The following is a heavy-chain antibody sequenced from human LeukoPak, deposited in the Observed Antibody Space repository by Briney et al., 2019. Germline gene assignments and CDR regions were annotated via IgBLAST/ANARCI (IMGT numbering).Heavy chain of an antibody. Sequence: PGGSLRLSCAASGFTFSSYAMTWVRQAPGRGLEWVATISHSSGSTYYADSVKGRVTISRDNSKNTLHLQMNSLRVEDTAIYYCVRGYYSNSFDFWGQGTVVTVSS. CDR2: ISHSSGST. V-gene: IGHV3-23*01. D-gene: IGHD2/OR15-2a*01. J-gene: IGHJ3*01. CDR3: VRGYYSNSFDF. CDR1: GFTFSSYA.